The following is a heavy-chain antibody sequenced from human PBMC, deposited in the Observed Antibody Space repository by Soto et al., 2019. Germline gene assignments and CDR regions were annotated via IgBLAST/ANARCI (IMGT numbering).Heavy chain of an antibody. CDR3: ARDSFATGSLDP. D-gene: IGHD1-1*01. J-gene: IGHJ5*02. V-gene: IGHV3-7*01. Sequence: GESLRLSCAASGFTFSSYWMTWVRQAPGKGLEWVANIKVDGSDKYYADSVKGRFTISRDNAKNSLYLQMNSLTAEDTAVYHCARDSFATGSLDPWGQGSLVTVSS. CDR2: IKVDGSDK. CDR1: GFTFSSYW.